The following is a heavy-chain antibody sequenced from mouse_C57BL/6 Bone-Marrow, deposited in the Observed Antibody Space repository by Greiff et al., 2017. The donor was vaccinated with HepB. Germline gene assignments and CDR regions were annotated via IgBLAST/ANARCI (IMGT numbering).Heavy chain of an antibody. Sequence: EVKVVESGGGLVQSGRSLRLSCATSGFTFSDFYMEWVRQAPGKGLEWIAASRNKANDYTTEYSASVKGRFIVSRDTSQSILYLQMNALRAEDTAIYYCARDEGGNYRLAYWGQGTLVTVSA. J-gene: IGHJ3*01. V-gene: IGHV7-1*01. CDR1: GFTFSDFY. CDR3: ARDEGGNYRLAY. CDR2: SRNKANDYTT. D-gene: IGHD2-1*01.